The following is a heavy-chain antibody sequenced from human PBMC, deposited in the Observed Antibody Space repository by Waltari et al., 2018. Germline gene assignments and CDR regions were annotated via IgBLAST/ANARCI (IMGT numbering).Heavy chain of an antibody. CDR1: GGTFSSYA. Sequence: QVQLVQSGAEVKKPGSSVKVSCKASGGTFSSYAISWVRQAPGQGLEWMGRIIPSVGTANYAKKFQGRGTITADKSTSTAYMELSSLRSEDTAVYYCASADFWSGKTFDYWGQGTLVTVSS. V-gene: IGHV1-69*04. CDR3: ASADFWSGKTFDY. D-gene: IGHD3-3*01. J-gene: IGHJ4*02. CDR2: IIPSVGTA.